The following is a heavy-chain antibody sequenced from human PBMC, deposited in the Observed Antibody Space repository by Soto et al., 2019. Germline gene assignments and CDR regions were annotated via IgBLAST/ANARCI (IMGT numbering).Heavy chain of an antibody. V-gene: IGHV1-8*01. Sequence: ASVKVSCKASGYTFTSYDINWVRQATGQGLEWMGWMNPNSGNTGYAQKFQGRVTITADNSTSTAYMELSSLRSEDTAVYYCAREMGATNDYWGQGTLVTVSS. J-gene: IGHJ4*02. CDR3: AREMGATNDY. D-gene: IGHD1-26*01. CDR2: MNPNSGNT. CDR1: GYTFTSYD.